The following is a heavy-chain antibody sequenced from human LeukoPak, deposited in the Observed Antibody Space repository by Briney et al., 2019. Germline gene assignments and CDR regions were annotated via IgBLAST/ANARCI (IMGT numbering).Heavy chain of an antibody. CDR3: AREGPPEDIVATTGAGGAFDI. D-gene: IGHD5-12*01. CDR2: INPNSGGT. CDR1: GYTFTGYY. Sequence: GASVKVSCKASGYTFTGYYMHWVRQAPGHGLEWMGWINPNSGGTNYAQKFQGRVTMTRDTSISTAYMELSRLRSDDTAVYYCAREGPPEDIVATTGAGGAFDIWGQGTMVTVSS. J-gene: IGHJ3*02. V-gene: IGHV1-2*02.